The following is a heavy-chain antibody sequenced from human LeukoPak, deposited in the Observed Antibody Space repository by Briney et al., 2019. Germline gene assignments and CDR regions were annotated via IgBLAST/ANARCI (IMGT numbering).Heavy chain of an antibody. V-gene: IGHV3-48*02. CDR3: ARGPGYYYDSSGYGL. CDR2: ITSSSSTI. Sequence: PGGSLRLSCAASGFTFSSYSMNWVRQAPGKGLEWVSYITSSSSTIYYADSVKGRFTISRDNAENSLYLQMNSLRDEDTAVYYCARGPGYYYDSSGYGLWGQGTLVTVSS. D-gene: IGHD3-22*01. CDR1: GFTFSSYS. J-gene: IGHJ4*02.